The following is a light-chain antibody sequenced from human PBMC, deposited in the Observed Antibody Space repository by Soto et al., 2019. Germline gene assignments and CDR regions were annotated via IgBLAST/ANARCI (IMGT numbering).Light chain of an antibody. CDR1: QSVSSN. V-gene: IGKV3-15*01. J-gene: IGKJ1*01. Sequence: EIVITHSPATLSVSPGERATLSCMASQSVSSNLAWYQQKPGQAPRLLIYGASTRATGIPAKFSGGGSGKEFTLTISSLQSEDFAIYYCKQYKNGWTFGQGTKVDIK. CDR2: GAS. CDR3: KQYKNGWT.